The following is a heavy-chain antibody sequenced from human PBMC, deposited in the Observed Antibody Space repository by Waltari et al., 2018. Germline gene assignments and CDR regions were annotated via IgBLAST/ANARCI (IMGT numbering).Heavy chain of an antibody. V-gene: IGHV4-39*01. CDR1: GGSISSSSYY. Sequence: QLQLQESGPGLVKPSETLSLTCTVSGGSISSSSYYWGWIRQPPGKGLEWIGIIYYSGSTYYNPSLKSRVTISVDTSKNQFSLKLSSVTAADTAVYYCARSGGRDILTGYFDYWGQGTLVTVSS. J-gene: IGHJ4*02. CDR2: IYYSGST. CDR3: ARSGGRDILTGYFDY. D-gene: IGHD3-9*01.